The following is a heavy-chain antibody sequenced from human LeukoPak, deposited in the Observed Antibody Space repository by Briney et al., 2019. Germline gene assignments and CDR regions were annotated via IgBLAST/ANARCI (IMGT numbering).Heavy chain of an antibody. V-gene: IGHV3-23*01. D-gene: IGHD2-2*03. CDR3: AKDRMDPVNY. Sequence: GGSLRLSCASSGFTFTNHGMSWVRQALGKGLEWVSAITGSGDRTYYADSVKGRFTISRDNSKNTLYLQMNSLRAEDTALYYCAKDRMDPVNYWGQGTLVTVSS. CDR1: GFTFTNHG. J-gene: IGHJ4*02. CDR2: ITGSGDRT.